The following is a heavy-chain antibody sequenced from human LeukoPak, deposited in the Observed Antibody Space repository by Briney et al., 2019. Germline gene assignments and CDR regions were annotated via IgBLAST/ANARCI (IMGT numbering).Heavy chain of an antibody. D-gene: IGHD5-18*01. CDR2: ISGSGGST. V-gene: IGHV3-23*01. CDR1: GFTFSSYA. J-gene: IGHJ4*02. Sequence: GGSLRLSCAASGFTFSSYAMSWVRQAPGKGLEWVSAISGSGGSTYYADSVKGRLTISRDNSKNTLYLQMNSLRAEDTAVYYCAKVPDVDTAMVLFDWGQGTLVTVSS. CDR3: AKVPDVDTAMVLFD.